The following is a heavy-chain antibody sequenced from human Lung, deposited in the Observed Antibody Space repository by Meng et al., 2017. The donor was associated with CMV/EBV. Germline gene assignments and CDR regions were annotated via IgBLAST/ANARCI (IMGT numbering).Heavy chain of an antibody. CDR2: ISYDGSNK. V-gene: IGHV3-30-3*01. Sequence: FSSYAMHWVHQAPGKGLEWVAVISYDGSNKYYADSVKGRFTISRDNSKNTLYLQMNSLRAEDTAVYYCARDPLYCSSTSCYPYYFDYWGQGTLVTVSS. D-gene: IGHD2-2*01. CDR1: FSSYA. CDR3: ARDPLYCSSTSCYPYYFDY. J-gene: IGHJ4*02.